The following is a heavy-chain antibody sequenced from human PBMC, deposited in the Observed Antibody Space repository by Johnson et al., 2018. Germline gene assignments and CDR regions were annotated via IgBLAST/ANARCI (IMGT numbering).Heavy chain of an antibody. J-gene: IGHJ6*02. Sequence: EVQLLESGGGLVKXGGSLRLXCAASGFTFSNAWMNWVRQAPGKGLEWVGRIKSKTDGGTTDYAAPVKGRFTISRDDSKNTLYLQMNSLRAEDTAVYYCAKVIRSYQYHGMDVWGQGTTVTVSS. CDR3: AKVIRSYQYHGMDV. CDR2: IKSKTDGGTT. CDR1: GFTFSNAW. V-gene: IGHV3-15*07. D-gene: IGHD2-2*01.